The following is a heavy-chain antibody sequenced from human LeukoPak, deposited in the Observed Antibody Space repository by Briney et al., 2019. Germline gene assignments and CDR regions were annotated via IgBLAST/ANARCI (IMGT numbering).Heavy chain of an antibody. J-gene: IGHJ4*02. Sequence: GGSLRLSCAASGFTFSSYSMNWVRQAPGKGLEWVSSISSSSSYIYYADSVKGRFTISRDNAKNSLYLQMNSLRAEDTAVYYCARGVAAAASFDYWGQGTLVTVSS. CDR1: GFTFSSYS. D-gene: IGHD6-13*01. V-gene: IGHV3-21*01. CDR2: ISSSSSYI. CDR3: ARGVAAAASFDY.